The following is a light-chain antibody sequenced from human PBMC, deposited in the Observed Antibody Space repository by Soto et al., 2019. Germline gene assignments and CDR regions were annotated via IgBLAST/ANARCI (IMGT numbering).Light chain of an antibody. V-gene: IGKV3-20*01. CDR1: QSVSSSA. CDR2: GAS. CDR3: KYHGTSPQT. Sequence: EIVLTQSPGTLSLSPGERATLSCRASQSVSSSALAWYQQKPGQAHRRLIYGASSRATGIQDRFSGSGSGTDFTLTIRRLEPEDFAVYYCKYHGTSPQTFGQGTKVDIK. J-gene: IGKJ1*01.